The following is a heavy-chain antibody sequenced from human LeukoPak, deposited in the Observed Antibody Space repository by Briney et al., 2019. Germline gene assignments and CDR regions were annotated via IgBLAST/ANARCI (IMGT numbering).Heavy chain of an antibody. CDR1: GFTFSSYA. CDR3: AKSVVMVVAVREFDY. D-gene: IGHD2-15*01. CDR2: ISGSGGST. V-gene: IGHV3-23*01. J-gene: IGHJ4*02. Sequence: GGSLRLSCAASGFTFSSYAMSWVRQAPGKGLEWVSAISGSGGSTYYADSVKGRFTIPRDNSKNTLYLQMNSLRAEDTAVYYCAKSVVMVVAVREFDYWGQGTLVTVSS.